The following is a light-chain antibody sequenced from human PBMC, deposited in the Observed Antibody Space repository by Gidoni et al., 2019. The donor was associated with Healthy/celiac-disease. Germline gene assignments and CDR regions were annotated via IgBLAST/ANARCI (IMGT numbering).Light chain of an antibody. Sequence: QAVLTQPSSLSASPGASASLTCTLRSSINVGTYRIYWYQPKPGSPPQYPLRYKSDSDKQQGSGVPSRFSGSKDASANAGILLISELQSEDEADYYCMIWHSSAWVFGGGTKLTV. J-gene: IGLJ2*01. CDR3: MIWHSSAWV. V-gene: IGLV5-45*03. CDR2: YKSDSDK. CDR1: SSINVGTYR.